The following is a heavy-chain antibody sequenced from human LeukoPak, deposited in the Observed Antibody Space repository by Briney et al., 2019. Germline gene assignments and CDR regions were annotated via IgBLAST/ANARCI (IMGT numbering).Heavy chain of an antibody. J-gene: IGHJ4*02. D-gene: IGHD5-18*01. CDR3: ARDSPYSYQL. Sequence: SETLSLTCTVSGGSISSYYWSWIRQPPGKGLEWIGYIYHSGSTYYNPSLKSRVTISVDTSKNQFSLKMSSVTAADTAVYCRARDSPYSYQLWGQGTLVTVSS. CDR2: IYHSGST. CDR1: GGSISSYY. V-gene: IGHV4-30-4*01.